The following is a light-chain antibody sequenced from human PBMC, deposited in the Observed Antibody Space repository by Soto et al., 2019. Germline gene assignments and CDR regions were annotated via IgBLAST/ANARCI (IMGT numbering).Light chain of an antibody. J-gene: IGKJ1*01. CDR1: QSISSW. CDR2: KAS. CDR3: HFAWT. Sequence: DIQMTQSPSTLSASVGDRVTITCRASQSISSWLAWYQQKPGKDPTLLIYKASSLESGVPPRFSGSGSGTEFTLTISSLQPDEFATYYCHFAWTFGQGTKVEI. V-gene: IGKV1-5*03.